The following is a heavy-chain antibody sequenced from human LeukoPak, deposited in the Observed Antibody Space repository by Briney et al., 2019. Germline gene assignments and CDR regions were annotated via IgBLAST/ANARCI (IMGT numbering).Heavy chain of an antibody. CDR2: IYYSGST. D-gene: IGHD3-22*01. CDR1: GGSISSSSYY. CDR3: ARGPDYYDSSGYIGYARSPFDY. V-gene: IGHV4-39*07. Sequence: SETLSLTCTVSGGSISSSSYYWGWIRQPPGKGLEWIGSIYYSGSTYYNPSLKSRVTISVDTSKNQFSLKLSSVTAADTAVYYCARGPDYYDSSGYIGYARSPFDYWGQGTLVTVSS. J-gene: IGHJ4*02.